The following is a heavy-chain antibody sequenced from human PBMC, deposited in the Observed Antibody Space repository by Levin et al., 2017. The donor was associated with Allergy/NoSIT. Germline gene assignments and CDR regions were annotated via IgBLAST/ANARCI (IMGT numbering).Heavy chain of an antibody. CDR2: ISWNSGSI. Sequence: LSLTCAASGFTFDDYAMHWVRQAPGKGLEWVSGISWNSGSIGYADSVKGRFTISRDNAKNSLYLQMNSLRAEDTALYYCAKGAAAGPLDAFDIWGQGTMVTVSS. V-gene: IGHV3-9*01. CDR3: AKGAAAGPLDAFDI. J-gene: IGHJ3*02. CDR1: GFTFDDYA. D-gene: IGHD6-13*01.